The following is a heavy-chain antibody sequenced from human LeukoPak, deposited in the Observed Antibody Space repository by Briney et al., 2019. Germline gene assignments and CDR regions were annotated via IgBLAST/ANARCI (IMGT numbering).Heavy chain of an antibody. CDR1: GFTFSSYA. Sequence: PGGSLRLSRAASGFTFSSYAMSWVRQAPGKGLEWVSPISGSGGSTYYADSVKGRFTISRDNSKNTLYLQMNSLRAEDTAVYYCAKWRVGIHYFDYWGQGTLVTVSS. J-gene: IGHJ4*02. CDR2: ISGSGGST. V-gene: IGHV3-23*01. D-gene: IGHD1-26*01. CDR3: AKWRVGIHYFDY.